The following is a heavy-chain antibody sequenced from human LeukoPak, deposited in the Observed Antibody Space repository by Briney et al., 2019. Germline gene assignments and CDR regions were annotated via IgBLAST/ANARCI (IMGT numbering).Heavy chain of an antibody. V-gene: IGHV3-21*01. J-gene: IGHJ3*02. CDR2: ITSSSSYI. CDR1: GLTFNSYW. Sequence: GGSLRLSCAASGLTFNSYWMHWVRQVAGKGLEWVSSITSSSSYIYYADSVKGRFTISRDNAKNSLYLQMNSLRAEDTAVYYCARRYCSGGSCYRDAFDIWGQGTMVTVSS. CDR3: ARRYCSGGSCYRDAFDI. D-gene: IGHD2-15*01.